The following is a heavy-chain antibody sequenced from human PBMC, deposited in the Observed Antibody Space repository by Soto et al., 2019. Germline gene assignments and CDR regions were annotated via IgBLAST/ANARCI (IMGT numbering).Heavy chain of an antibody. D-gene: IGHD4-4*01. CDR2: IIPLFETT. CDR1: GGAFSSYD. Sequence: QVQLVQSGAEVKKPGSSVKVSCTVSGGAFSSYDISWVRQAPGQGLDWMGGIIPLFETTNYAQKFQGRVTITADKSTSTAYMELSRLRSEDTAVYDCVRDITTGYDGMDVWGQGTTVTVSS. J-gene: IGHJ6*02. V-gene: IGHV1-69*06. CDR3: VRDITTGYDGMDV.